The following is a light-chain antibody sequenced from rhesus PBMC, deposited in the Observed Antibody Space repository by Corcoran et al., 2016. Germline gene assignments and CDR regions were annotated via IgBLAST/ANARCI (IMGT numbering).Light chain of an antibody. CDR1: QGISSY. Sequence: DTQMTQSPSSLSASVGDTVTITCRASQGISSYLNWFQQKPGKAPKLLIYAASSLESGVPSRFSGSGYGTEFTLTISSLQPEDFAAYYCLQHNSYPLTFGGGTKVEIK. CDR3: LQHNSYPLT. J-gene: IGKJ4*01. CDR2: AAS. V-gene: IGKV1-28*01.